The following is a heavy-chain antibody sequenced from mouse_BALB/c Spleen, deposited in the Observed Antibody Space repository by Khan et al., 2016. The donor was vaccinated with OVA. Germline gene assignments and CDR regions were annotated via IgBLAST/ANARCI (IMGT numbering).Heavy chain of an antibody. CDR2: INTYTGEP. J-gene: IGHJ4*01. D-gene: IGHD2-10*01. CDR1: GYIFTSYG. CDR3: ARPPYFSYVMGY. Sequence: QIQLVQSGPELKKPGETVKISCKASGYIFTSYGMNWVKQAPGKGLKWMGWINTYTGEPTYADDFTGRVVFSSETSASTAYLQINNLKNEDTATYFCARPPYFSYVMGYWGQGTSVTVSS. V-gene: IGHV9-3-1*01.